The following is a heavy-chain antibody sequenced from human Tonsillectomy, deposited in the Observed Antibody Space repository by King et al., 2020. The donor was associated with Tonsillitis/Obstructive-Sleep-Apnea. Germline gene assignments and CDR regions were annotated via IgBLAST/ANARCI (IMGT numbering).Heavy chain of an antibody. CDR3: ASAAVAGTTFDY. CDR1: GGSISSSNW. D-gene: IGHD6-19*01. Sequence: VQLQESGPGLVKPSGTLSLTCGVSGGSISSSNWWRWVRQPPGEGLEWIGEIYHSGSTNYNPSLNSRVTISVDKSKNQFSLKLSSVTAADTAVYYCASAAVAGTTFDYWGQGTLVTVSS. CDR2: IYHSGST. V-gene: IGHV4-4*02. J-gene: IGHJ4*02.